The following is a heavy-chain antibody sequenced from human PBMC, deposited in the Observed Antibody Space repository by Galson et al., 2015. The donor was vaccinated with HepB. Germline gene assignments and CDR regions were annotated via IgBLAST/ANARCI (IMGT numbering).Heavy chain of an antibody. V-gene: IGHV3-53*01. CDR2: IYRGGST. CDR1: GFTVSSNY. Sequence: SLRLSCAAAGFTVSSNYMSWVRQTPGKGLEWVSVIYRGGSTYYADSVKGRFIISRDKSSKTVLLQMNSLRTDDTAVYYCAGSRDGYCFHYWGQGSLVTVSS. CDR3: AGSRDGYCFHY. J-gene: IGHJ4*02. D-gene: IGHD5-24*01.